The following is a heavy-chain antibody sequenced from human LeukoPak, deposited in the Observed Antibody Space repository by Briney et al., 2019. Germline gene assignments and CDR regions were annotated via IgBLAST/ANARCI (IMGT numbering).Heavy chain of an antibody. CDR1: GGSISSSSYY. Sequence: SETLSLTCTVSGGSISSSSYYWGWIRQPPGKGLEWIGSIYYSGSTYYNPSLKSRVTISVDTSKNQFSLKLSSVTAADTAVYYCARHVVDIVAQNRDYFDYWGQGTLVTVSS. CDR2: IYYSGST. J-gene: IGHJ4*02. CDR3: ARHVVDIVAQNRDYFDY. D-gene: IGHD5-12*01. V-gene: IGHV4-39*01.